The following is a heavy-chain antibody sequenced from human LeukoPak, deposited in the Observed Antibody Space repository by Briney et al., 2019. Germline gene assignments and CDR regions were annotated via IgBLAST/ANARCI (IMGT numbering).Heavy chain of an antibody. CDR1: GFTFSSYA. V-gene: IGHV3-23*01. J-gene: IGHJ4*02. CDR2: ISASGGST. Sequence: GGSLRLSCAASGFTFSSYAMTWVRQAPGKGLEWVSLISASGGSTYYADSVKGRFTISRDNAKNSLYLQMNSLRAEDTAVYYCAKDQCYYCSGGSSLDYWGQGTLVTVSS. D-gene: IGHD2-15*01. CDR3: AKDQCYYCSGGSSLDY.